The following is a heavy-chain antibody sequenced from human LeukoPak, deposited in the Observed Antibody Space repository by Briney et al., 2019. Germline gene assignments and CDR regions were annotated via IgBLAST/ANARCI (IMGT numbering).Heavy chain of an antibody. J-gene: IGHJ6*03. CDR3: AKDLGGAATPPHYYYYYYMDV. Sequence: PGRSLRLSCAASGFTFSSYGMHWVRQAPGKGLEWVAVIWYDGSNKYYADSVKGRFTISRDNSKNTLYLQMNSLRAEDTAVYYFAKDLGGAATPPHYYYYYYMDVWGKGTTVTVSS. V-gene: IGHV3-33*06. CDR2: IWYDGSNK. D-gene: IGHD3-16*01. CDR1: GFTFSSYG.